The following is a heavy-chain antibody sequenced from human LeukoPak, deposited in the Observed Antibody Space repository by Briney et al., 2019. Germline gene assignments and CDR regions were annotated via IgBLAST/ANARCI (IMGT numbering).Heavy chain of an antibody. CDR2: ISGSGGST. CDR1: GFTFSSYA. D-gene: IGHD3-9*01. CDR3: AKSRYFDWLPASLYYFDY. J-gene: IGHJ4*02. V-gene: IGHV3-23*01. Sequence: SGGSLRLSCAASGFTFSSYAMSWVRQAPVKGLEWVSAISGSGGSTYYAGSVKGRFTISRDNSKNTLYLQMNSLRAEDTAVYYCAKSRYFDWLPASLYYFDYWGQGTLVTVSS.